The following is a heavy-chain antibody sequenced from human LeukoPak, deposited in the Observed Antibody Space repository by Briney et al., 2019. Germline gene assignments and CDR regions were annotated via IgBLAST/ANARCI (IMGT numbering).Heavy chain of an antibody. V-gene: IGHV4-59*01. Sequence: PSETLSLTCTVSGGSISNYYWSWMRQPPGKGLEWIGHIYNSANTHYNPSLQSRVTISVDTSKNQFSLRLSSVTAADTAVYYCARAGTTYYYDDHVFDIWGQGTTITVSS. CDR3: ARAGTTYYYDDHVFDI. J-gene: IGHJ3*02. CDR2: IYNSANT. CDR1: GGSISNYY. D-gene: IGHD3-22*01.